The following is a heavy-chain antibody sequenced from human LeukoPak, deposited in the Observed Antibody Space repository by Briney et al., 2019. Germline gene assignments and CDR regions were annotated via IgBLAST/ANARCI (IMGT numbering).Heavy chain of an antibody. J-gene: IGHJ4*02. CDR2: INTDGSST. CDR1: GFTFSSYW. CDR3: ARDTYDSSGYYYGPFDY. Sequence: GGSLRLSCAASGFTFSSYWMHWVRQAPGKGLVWVSRINTDGSSTRYADSVKARFTISRDNAKNTLNLQMNSLRAEDTAVYYCARDTYDSSGYYYGPFDYWGQGTLVTVSS. V-gene: IGHV3-74*01. D-gene: IGHD3-22*01.